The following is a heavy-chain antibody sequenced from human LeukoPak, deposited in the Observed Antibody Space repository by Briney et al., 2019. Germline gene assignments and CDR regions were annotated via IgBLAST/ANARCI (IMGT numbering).Heavy chain of an antibody. CDR3: AKDFGRNLGGPGY. CDR1: GFTFSIYT. J-gene: IGHJ4*02. Sequence: GGSLRLSCAASGFTFSIYTMAWVRQAPGGGLEWVSGISGDGDSTYYADSVKGRFAISRDNSKSTLYLQMNSLRAEDTAVYYCAKDFGRNLGGPGYWGRGTLVTVSS. CDR2: ISGDGDST. D-gene: IGHD3-10*01. V-gene: IGHV3-23*01.